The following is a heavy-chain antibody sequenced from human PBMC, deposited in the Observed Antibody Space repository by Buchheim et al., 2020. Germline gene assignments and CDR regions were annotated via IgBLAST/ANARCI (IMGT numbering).Heavy chain of an antibody. CDR3: ARALYF. V-gene: IGHV3-74*02. CDR1: GFSFSGYA. J-gene: IGHJ4*02. Sequence: EVQLVDSGGGLVQPGESLRLSCAASGFSFSGYAMSRVRQAPGKGLVWVSRIRTDGSTTTYADSVKGRFTISRDDAKNTLYLQMNSLRAEDTAVYYCARALYFWGLGTL. CDR2: IRTDGSTT. D-gene: IGHD3-9*01.